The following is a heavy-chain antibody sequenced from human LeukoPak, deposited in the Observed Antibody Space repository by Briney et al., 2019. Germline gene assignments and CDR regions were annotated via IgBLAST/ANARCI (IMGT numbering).Heavy chain of an antibody. J-gene: IGHJ5*02. D-gene: IGHD3-10*01. CDR1: GGSISSYY. CDR3: ARDVGGSGSYHNWFDP. Sequence: SETLSLTCTVSGGSISSYYWSWIRQPAGKGLEWIGRIYTSGSTNYNPSLKGRVTMSVDTSKNQFSLKLSSVTAADTAVYYCARDVGGSGSYHNWFDPWGQGTLVTVSS. V-gene: IGHV4-4*07. CDR2: IYTSGST.